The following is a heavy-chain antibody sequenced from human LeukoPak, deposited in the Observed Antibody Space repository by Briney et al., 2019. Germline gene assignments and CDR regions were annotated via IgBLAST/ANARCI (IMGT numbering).Heavy chain of an antibody. V-gene: IGHV4-34*01. CDR3: ARRISWYYYYMDV. CDR2: IYYSGST. CDR1: GGSFSGYY. Sequence: PSETLSLTCAVYGGSFSGYYWSWIRQPPGKGLEWIGRIYYSGSTYYNPSLKSRVTISVDTSKNQFSLKLSSVTAADTAVYYCARRISWYYYYMDVWGKGTTVTVSS. J-gene: IGHJ6*03. D-gene: IGHD2-15*01.